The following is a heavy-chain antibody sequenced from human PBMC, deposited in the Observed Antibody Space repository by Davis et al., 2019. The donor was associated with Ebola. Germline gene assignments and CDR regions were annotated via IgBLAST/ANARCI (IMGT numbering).Heavy chain of an antibody. CDR2: IIPIFGTA. J-gene: IGHJ6*02. CDR1: LGTLRSYA. Sequence: SVKVPRKASLGTLRSYAISWVRQAPGQGLEWMGGIIPIFGTANYAQKFQGRVTLTADESTSTAYMELSSLRAEDTAVYYCARGGDIVVVVALDYYGMDVWGQGTTVTVSS. V-gene: IGHV1-69*13. D-gene: IGHD2-15*01. CDR3: ARGGDIVVVVALDYYGMDV.